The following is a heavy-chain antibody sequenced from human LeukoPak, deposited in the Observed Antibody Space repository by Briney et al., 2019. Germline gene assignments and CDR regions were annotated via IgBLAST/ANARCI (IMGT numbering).Heavy chain of an antibody. J-gene: IGHJ4*02. CDR3: ARGPNSGSYYFDY. Sequence: GGSLRLSCAASGFTFSSYAMHWVRQAPGKGLEYVSAISSNGGSTYYANSVKGRFTISRDNSKNTLYLQMGSLRAEDMAVYYCARGPNSGSYYFDYWGQGTLVTVSS. CDR2: ISSNGGST. D-gene: IGHD1-26*01. V-gene: IGHV3-64*01. CDR1: GFTFSSYA.